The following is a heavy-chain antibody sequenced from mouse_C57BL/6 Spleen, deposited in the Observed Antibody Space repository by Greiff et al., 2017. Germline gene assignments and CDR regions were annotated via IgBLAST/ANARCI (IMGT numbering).Heavy chain of an antibody. D-gene: IGHD1-1*01. J-gene: IGHJ3*01. V-gene: IGHV1-59*01. CDR3: ARDYLFAY. CDR1: GYTFTSYW. Sequence: VQLQQSGAELVRPGTSVKLSCKASGYTFTSYWMHWVKQRPGQGLEWIGVIDPSDSYTNYNQKFKGKATLTVDTSSSTAYMQLSSLTSEDSAVYYCARDYLFAYWGQGTLVTVSA. CDR2: IDPSDSYT.